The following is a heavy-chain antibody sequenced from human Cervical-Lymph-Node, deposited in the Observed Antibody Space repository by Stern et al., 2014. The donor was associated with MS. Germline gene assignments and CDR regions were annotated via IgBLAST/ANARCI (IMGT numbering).Heavy chain of an antibody. CDR1: GYTFIRYG. D-gene: IGHD3-22*01. V-gene: IGHV1-18*01. J-gene: IGHJ4*02. CDR3: AREGVDYYDSSGYYNVDY. Sequence: QLVQSGAEVKKPGASVKVSCKASGYTFIRYGINWVRQAPGQGLEWMGWISAYDGNTNYAQKLQGRVTMTTDTSTSTAYMELRSLRSDDTAVYYCAREGVDYYDSSGYYNVDYWGQGTLVTVSS. CDR2: ISAYDGNT.